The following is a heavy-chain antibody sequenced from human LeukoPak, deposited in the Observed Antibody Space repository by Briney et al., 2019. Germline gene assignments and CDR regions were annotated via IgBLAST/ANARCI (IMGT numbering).Heavy chain of an antibody. CDR2: IYYSGST. V-gene: IGHV4-39*01. CDR3: ARDIVVVPAAKGGWFDP. D-gene: IGHD2-2*01. Sequence: KPSETLSLSCTVSGGSISSSSYYWGWIRQPPGKGLEWIGSIYYSGSTYYNPSLKSRVTISVDTSKNQFSLKLSSVTAADTAVYYCARDIVVVPAAKGGWFDPWGQGTLVTVSS. J-gene: IGHJ5*02. CDR1: GGSISSSSYY.